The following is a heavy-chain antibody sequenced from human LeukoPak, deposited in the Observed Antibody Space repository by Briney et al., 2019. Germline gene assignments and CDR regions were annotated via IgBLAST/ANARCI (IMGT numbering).Heavy chain of an antibody. Sequence: PSETLSLTCTVSGFSISSSSYYWGWIRQPPGKGLEWIGSIYYSGSTYYNPSLQSRVTISVDTSKNQFSLKLSSVTAADTAVYYCATMPGGMATQSDYWGQGTLVTVSS. J-gene: IGHJ4*02. D-gene: IGHD5-24*01. V-gene: IGHV4-39*01. CDR2: IYYSGST. CDR1: GFSISSSSYY. CDR3: ATMPGGMATQSDY.